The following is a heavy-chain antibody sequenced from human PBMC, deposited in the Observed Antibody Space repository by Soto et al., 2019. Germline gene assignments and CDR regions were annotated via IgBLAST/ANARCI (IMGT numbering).Heavy chain of an antibody. CDR3: AREGPRKGTYLFDY. Sequence: QVQLVESGGGLVKPGGSLRLSCAASRFTFSDYSMSWIRQAPGRGPEWVSYISTSGSTIFYADSVKGRFTMSRVNTMSLLYLQMNSLRVEDAAIYYCAREGPRKGTYLFDYWGQGTLVTVSS. V-gene: IGHV3-11*01. CDR1: RFTFSDYS. D-gene: IGHD3-10*01. J-gene: IGHJ4*02. CDR2: ISTSGSTI.